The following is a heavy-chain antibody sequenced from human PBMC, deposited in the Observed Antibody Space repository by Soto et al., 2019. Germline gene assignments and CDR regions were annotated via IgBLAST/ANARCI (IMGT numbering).Heavy chain of an antibody. CDR2: ISWNSGSI. J-gene: IGHJ4*02. V-gene: IGHV3-9*01. Sequence: EVQLVESGGGLVQPGRSLRLSCAASGFTFDDYAMHWVRQAPGKGLEWVSGISWNSGSIGYADSVKGRFTISRDNAKNSLYLQRNSLRAEDTALYYCVKDRGLVLSFYFDYWGQGTLVTVSS. D-gene: IGHD6-19*01. CDR1: GFTFDDYA. CDR3: VKDRGLVLSFYFDY.